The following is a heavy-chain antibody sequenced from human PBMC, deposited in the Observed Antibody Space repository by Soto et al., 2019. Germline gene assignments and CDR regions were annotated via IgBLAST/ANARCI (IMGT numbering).Heavy chain of an antibody. CDR2: IWYDGSNK. CDR1: GFTFSSYG. J-gene: IGHJ6*02. CDR3: ARGLGYCSSTSCYAFYYYYYGMDV. V-gene: IGHV3-33*01. Sequence: GGSLRLSCAASGFTFSSYGMHWVRQAPGKGLEWVAVIWYDGSNKYYADSVKGRFTISRDNSKNTLYLQMNSLRAEDTAVYYCARGLGYCSSTSCYAFYYYYYGMDVWGQGTTVTVSS. D-gene: IGHD2-2*01.